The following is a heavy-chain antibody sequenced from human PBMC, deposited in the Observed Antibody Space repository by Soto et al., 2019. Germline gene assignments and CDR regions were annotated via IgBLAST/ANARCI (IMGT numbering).Heavy chain of an antibody. CDR2: IYSGGST. J-gene: IGHJ6*02. V-gene: IGHV3-53*02. CDR1: GFIVSSNH. CDR3: AREYYGLDV. Sequence: EVQLVETGGGLIQPGGSLRLSCAASGFIVSSNHMNWVRQAPGKGLEWVSVIYSGGSTYYADSVKGRFTISRDTSKNTLYLKMNSLRAEDTAMYYCAREYYGLDVWGQGTTVTVSS.